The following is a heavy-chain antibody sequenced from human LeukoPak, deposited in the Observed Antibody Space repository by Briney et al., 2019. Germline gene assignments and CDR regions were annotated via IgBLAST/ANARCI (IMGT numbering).Heavy chain of an antibody. CDR1: GFTFSSYA. V-gene: IGHV3-30-3*01. J-gene: IGHJ4*02. CDR2: ISYDGSNK. Sequence: GSLRLSCAASGFTFSSYAMHWVRQAPGKGLEWVAVISYDGSNKYYADSVKGRFTISRDNSKNTLYLQMNSLRAEDTAVYYCARDGPRLGIGDSVDYWGQGTLVTVSS. D-gene: IGHD3-22*01. CDR3: ARDGPRLGIGDSVDY.